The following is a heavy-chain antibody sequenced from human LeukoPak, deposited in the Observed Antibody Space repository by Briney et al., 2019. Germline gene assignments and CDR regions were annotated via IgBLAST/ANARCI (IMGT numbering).Heavy chain of an antibody. V-gene: IGHV3-53*01. Sequence: PGGSLRLSCAASGFTFSSYAMSWVRQAPGKGLEWVSVIYSGGSTSYADSVKGRFTISRDNSKNTLYLQINSLRAEDTAVYYCARGRRYCSGGSCYSKANYYYYYMDVWGKGTTVTISS. CDR3: ARGRRYCSGGSCYSKANYYYYYMDV. D-gene: IGHD2-15*01. J-gene: IGHJ6*03. CDR1: GFTFSSYA. CDR2: IYSGGST.